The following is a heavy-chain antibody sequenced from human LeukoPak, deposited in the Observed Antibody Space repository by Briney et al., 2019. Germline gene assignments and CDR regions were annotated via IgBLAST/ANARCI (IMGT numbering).Heavy chain of an antibody. V-gene: IGHV1-8*01. CDR3: ARGAFLPQYSRNFDP. J-gene: IGHJ5*02. CDR2: INPDNLNT. Sequence: ASVNVSDKPSAYTFTNYDINWVRQSAGQGLEWMGWINPDNLNTGYAQKFQGRVTMTRNTSISTAYMELSSLRSEDTAVYYCARGAFLPQYSRNFDPWGQGTLVTVSS. D-gene: IGHD3-22*01. CDR1: AYTFTNYD.